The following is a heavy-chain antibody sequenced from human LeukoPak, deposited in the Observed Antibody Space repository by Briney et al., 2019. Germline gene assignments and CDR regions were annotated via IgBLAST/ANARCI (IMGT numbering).Heavy chain of an antibody. J-gene: IGHJ4*02. CDR2: ISNTSSYK. CDR1: GFTFSDYS. Sequence: GGSLRLSCAASGFTFSDYSMNWVGQAPGKGLEWVSSISNTSSYKHYADSVEGRFSISRDNAKNSLYLQVNSLRVEDTAIYYCARGTSGPFDYWGQGALVTVSS. CDR3: ARGTSGPFDY. V-gene: IGHV3-21*01. D-gene: IGHD1-14*01.